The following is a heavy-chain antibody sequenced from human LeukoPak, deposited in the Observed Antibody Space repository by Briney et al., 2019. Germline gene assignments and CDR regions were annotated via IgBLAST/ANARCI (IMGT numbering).Heavy chain of an antibody. CDR2: IYYSGST. V-gene: IGHV4-31*03. J-gene: IGHJ6*02. CDR1: GGSISSGRYY. D-gene: IGHD4-17*01. CDR3: ASRSGDYPGGYYYYGMDV. Sequence: SQTLSLTCTVSGGSISSGRYYWSWIRQHTGKGLEWIGYIYYSGSTYYNPSLKSRVTISVDTSKNQFSLKLSSVTAADTAVYYCASRSGDYPGGYYYYGMDVWGQGTTVTVSS.